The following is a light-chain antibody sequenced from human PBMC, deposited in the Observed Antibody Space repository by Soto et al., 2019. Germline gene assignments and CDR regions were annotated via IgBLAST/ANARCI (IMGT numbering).Light chain of an antibody. J-gene: IGKJ4*01. Sequence: EIVMTQSPATLSGSPGERATLSCRASQSVSSNLAWYQQKPGQAPRLLIYGVSTRATGIPARFSGSGSGTEFTLTISSLQSEDFATYYCQHYNNWPPLTFGGGTKVEIK. CDR1: QSVSSN. CDR3: QHYNNWPPLT. CDR2: GVS. V-gene: IGKV3-15*01.